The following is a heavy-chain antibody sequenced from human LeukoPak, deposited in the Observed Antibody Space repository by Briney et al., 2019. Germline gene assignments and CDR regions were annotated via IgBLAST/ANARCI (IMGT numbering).Heavy chain of an antibody. CDR1: GFTFSSYA. D-gene: IGHD1-26*01. V-gene: IGHV3-30*04. J-gene: IGHJ6*03. Sequence: GRSLRLSCAASGFTFSSYAMHWVRQAPGKGLEWVAVISYDGSNKYYADSVKGRFTISRDNSKNTLYLQMNSLRAEDTAVYYCARDRPYSGSPTRYYYYYYYMDVWGKGTTVTVSS. CDR2: ISYDGSNK. CDR3: ARDRPYSGSPTRYYYYYYYMDV.